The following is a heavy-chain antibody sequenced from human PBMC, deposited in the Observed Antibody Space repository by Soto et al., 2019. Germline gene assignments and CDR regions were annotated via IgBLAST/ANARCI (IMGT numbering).Heavy chain of an antibody. CDR2: ISAYNGNT. CDR1: CYTFPIYG. D-gene: IGHD2-15*01. V-gene: IGHV1-18*01. J-gene: IGHJ5*02. Sequence: ALVKVSCKASCYTFPIYGISWGRQAPGQGLEWMGWISAYNGNTNYAQKLQGRVTMTTDTSTSTAYMELRSLRSDDTAVYYCARVSSVGYCSGGSCYPPDNWFDPWGQGTLVTVSS. CDR3: ARVSSVGYCSGGSCYPPDNWFDP.